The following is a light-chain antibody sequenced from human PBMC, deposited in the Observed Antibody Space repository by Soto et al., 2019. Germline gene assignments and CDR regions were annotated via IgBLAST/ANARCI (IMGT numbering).Light chain of an antibody. V-gene: IGKV3D-15*01. CDR2: AQS. CDR3: RQYNKCPECT. CDR1: QSVXSY. J-gene: IGKJ3*01. Sequence: IVLTQSPATLSLSPGERATLSCMASQSVXSYLAWYEQKPGQAPRILSXAQSNRATGIPARFIGSGSGKEFTLTISSLQSEEFAVYYCRQYNKCPECTFGPGTKVDN.